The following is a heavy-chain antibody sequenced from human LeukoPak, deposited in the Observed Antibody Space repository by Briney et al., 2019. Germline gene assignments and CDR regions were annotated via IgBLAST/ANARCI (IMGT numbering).Heavy chain of an antibody. D-gene: IGHD6-13*01. CDR3: AREARSSSYPYYYYYMDV. CDR2: IYYSGST. V-gene: IGHV4-39*02. J-gene: IGHJ6*03. CDR1: GGSISSSSYY. Sequence: SETLSLTCTVSGGSISSSSYYWGWIRQPPGNGLEWIGSIYYSGSTYYNPSLKSRVTISVDTSKNQFSLKLSSVTAADTAVYYCAREARSSSYPYYYYYMDVWGKGTTVTISS.